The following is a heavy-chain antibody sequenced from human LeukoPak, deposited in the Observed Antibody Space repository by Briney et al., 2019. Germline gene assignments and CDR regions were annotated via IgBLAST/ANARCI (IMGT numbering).Heavy chain of an antibody. V-gene: IGHV5-51*01. Sequence: GESLKISCEGSGGSFTKFWIGWVRQMPGKGLELMGIIYPADSDTRYSPSFQGQVTMTRDTSISTAYMELSRLRSDDTAVYYCARGGGELPLFYYYYYMDVWGKGTTVTVSS. CDR2: IYPADSDT. CDR3: ARGGGELPLFYYYYYMDV. J-gene: IGHJ6*03. CDR1: GGSFTKFW. D-gene: IGHD1-26*01.